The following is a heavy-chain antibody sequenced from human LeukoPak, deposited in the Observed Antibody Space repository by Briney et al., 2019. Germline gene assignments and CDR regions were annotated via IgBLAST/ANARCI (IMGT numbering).Heavy chain of an antibody. CDR2: ISAYNGNT. Sequence: ASVRVSCKASGYTFTSYGISWVRQAPGQGLEWMGWISAYNGNTNYAQKLQGRVTMTTDTSTSTAYMELRSLRSDDTAVYYCARMYSSGWYSPYYFDYWGQGTLVTVSS. D-gene: IGHD6-19*01. CDR1: GYTFTSYG. V-gene: IGHV1-18*01. J-gene: IGHJ4*02. CDR3: ARMYSSGWYSPYYFDY.